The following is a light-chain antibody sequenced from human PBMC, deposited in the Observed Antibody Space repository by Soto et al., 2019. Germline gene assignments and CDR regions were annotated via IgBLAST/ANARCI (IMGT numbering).Light chain of an antibody. J-gene: IGLJ2*01. Sequence: SYELTQSPSVSVAPGKTARIACGGNNLGTKSVHWYQQKPGQAPVLVIYYDSDRPSGIPERFSGSTSGNTATLTISRVEAGDEADYYCQVWDSSSDHPVFGGGTKLTVL. CDR1: NLGTKS. V-gene: IGLV3-21*04. CDR2: YDS. CDR3: QVWDSSSDHPV.